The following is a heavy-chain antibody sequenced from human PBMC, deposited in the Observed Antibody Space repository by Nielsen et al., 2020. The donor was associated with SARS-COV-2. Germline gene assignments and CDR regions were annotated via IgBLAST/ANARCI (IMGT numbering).Heavy chain of an antibody. J-gene: IGHJ4*02. Sequence: GESLKISCVASGFTFSSYAMHWVRQAPGKGLEYVSAISSNGGSTYYANSVKGRFTISRDNSKNTLYLQMNSLRAEDTAVYYCARDSSGSYYLPDYWGQGTLVTVSS. CDR2: ISSNGGST. D-gene: IGHD3-10*01. CDR1: GFTFSSYA. V-gene: IGHV3-64*01. CDR3: ARDSSGSYYLPDY.